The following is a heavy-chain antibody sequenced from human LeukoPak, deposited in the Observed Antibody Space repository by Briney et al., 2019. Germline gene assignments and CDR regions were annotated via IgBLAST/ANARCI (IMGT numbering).Heavy chain of an antibody. D-gene: IGHD3-16*01. Sequence: SETLSLTCTVSGGSISSGGYYWSWIRQPPGKGLEWIGYIYHSGSTYYNPSLKSRVTISVDRSKNQFSLKLSSVTAADTAVYYCARDFPRGGIFDYWGQGTLVTVSS. J-gene: IGHJ4*02. V-gene: IGHV4-30-2*01. CDR2: IYHSGST. CDR1: GGSISSGGYY. CDR3: ARDFPRGGIFDY.